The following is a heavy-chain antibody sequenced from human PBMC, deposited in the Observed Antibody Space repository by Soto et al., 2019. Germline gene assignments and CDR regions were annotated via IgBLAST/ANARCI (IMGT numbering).Heavy chain of an antibody. CDR1: GFTFSTYG. V-gene: IGHV3-33*01. D-gene: IGHD6-19*01. CDR3: AREQIGVAGSTYDY. Sequence: QVQLVESGGGVVQPGTSLTLSCAASGFTFSTYGMHWVRQAPGKGLDWVALIWYDGSRTHYAESVKGRFISSRDNSKNTLFLQMNSLRVEDTAVYYCAREQIGVAGSTYDYWGQGTLVTVSS. J-gene: IGHJ4*02. CDR2: IWYDGSRT.